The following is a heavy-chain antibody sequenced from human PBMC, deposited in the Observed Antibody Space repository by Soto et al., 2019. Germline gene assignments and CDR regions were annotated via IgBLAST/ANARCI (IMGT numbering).Heavy chain of an antibody. J-gene: IGHJ4*02. Sequence: PGGSLRLSCAASGFTFSSYAMSWVRQAPGKGLEWVSAISGSGGSTYYADSVKGRFTISRDNSKNTLYLQMNSLRAEDTAVYYCARGVRRPSSWYSDYWGQGTLVTVSS. D-gene: IGHD6-13*01. CDR2: ISGSGGST. V-gene: IGHV3-23*01. CDR3: ARGVRRPSSWYSDY. CDR1: GFTFSSYA.